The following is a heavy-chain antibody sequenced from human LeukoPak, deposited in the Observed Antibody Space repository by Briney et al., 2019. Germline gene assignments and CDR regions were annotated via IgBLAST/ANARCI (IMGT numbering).Heavy chain of an antibody. D-gene: IGHD2-15*01. CDR3: AKNGDRGAYCSGGSCYPYFYYYMDV. CDR2: INTSGGST. V-gene: IGHV3-23*01. Sequence: GGSLRLSCAASGFTFNRYNMNCVRRAPGKGLEWVSAINTSGGSTYYADSVKGRFTISRDNSKNTLYLQMNSPRAEDTAIYYCAKNGDRGAYCSGGSCYPYFYYYMDVWGKGTTVTISS. J-gene: IGHJ6*03. CDR1: GFTFNRYN.